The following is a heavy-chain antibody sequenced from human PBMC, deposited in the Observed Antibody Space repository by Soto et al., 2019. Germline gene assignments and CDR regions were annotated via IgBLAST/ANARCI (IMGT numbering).Heavy chain of an antibody. CDR2: VYPCDSDT. CDR3: AREYRPPVLAARSWFDP. CDR1: GYIFTNYW. D-gene: IGHD6-6*01. V-gene: IGHV5-51*01. Sequence: VESLKISCHGSGYIFTNYWIGWVRQMPGKGLEWMGIVYPCDSDTIYSPSLQGQVTISADKSINTAYLQWSSLKASDTAVYYCAREYRPPVLAARSWFDPWGQGTLVTVSS. J-gene: IGHJ5*02.